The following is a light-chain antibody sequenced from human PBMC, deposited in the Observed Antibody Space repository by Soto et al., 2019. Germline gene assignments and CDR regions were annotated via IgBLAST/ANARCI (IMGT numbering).Light chain of an antibody. CDR2: EDT. CDR3: CSYAGGATYV. CDR1: SSDVGTYNL. J-gene: IGLJ1*01. V-gene: IGLV2-23*01. Sequence: QSALTQPASVSGSPGQSITISCTGTSSDVGTYNLVSWYQHHPGKAPKLLIYEDTTRPSGVSNRFSGSRSGSTASLTISGLQAEDEADYHCCSYAGGATYVFGTGTKVTV.